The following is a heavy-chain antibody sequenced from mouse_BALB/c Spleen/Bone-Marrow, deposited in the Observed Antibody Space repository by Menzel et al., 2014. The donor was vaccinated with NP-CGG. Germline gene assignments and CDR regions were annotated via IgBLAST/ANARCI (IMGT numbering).Heavy chain of an antibody. J-gene: IGHJ4*01. CDR2: IYPGSGNT. D-gene: IGHD1-2*01. Sequence: VQLQESGPELVKPGASVRISCKASDYTFTDYYINWVKQKPGQGLEWIGWIYPGSGNTKNNEKFKGKATLTVDTSSSTAYMQLISLTSEDTAVYFCARDYGYVDVKAYWGQGTSVTVSS. CDR1: DYTFTDYY. V-gene: IGHV1-84*02. CDR3: ARDYGYVDVKAY.